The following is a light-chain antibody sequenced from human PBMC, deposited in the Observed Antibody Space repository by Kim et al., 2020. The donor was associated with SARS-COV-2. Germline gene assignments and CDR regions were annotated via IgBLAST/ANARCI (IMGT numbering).Light chain of an antibody. CDR1: QSINSY. CDR2: AAS. CDR3: QQTHSSPHT. Sequence: DIQMSQSPSSLSASVGDRVTINCRASQSINSYLNWYQQKPGKAPKLLIYAASSLKSGVPSRFRGSRSGTDFTLTITSLQPEDFATYYCQQTHSSPHTFGGGTKLEI. V-gene: IGKV1-39*01. J-gene: IGKJ4*01.